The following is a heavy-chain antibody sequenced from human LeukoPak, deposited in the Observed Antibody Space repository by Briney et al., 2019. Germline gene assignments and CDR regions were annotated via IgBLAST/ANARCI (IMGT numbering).Heavy chain of an antibody. V-gene: IGHV4-59*08. CDR1: GASVTTDY. CDR2: IYNSGNT. Sequence: PSETLSLTCDVSGASVTTDYWSWIRQPPGKGLEWIGYIYNSGNTDYNPSLKSRLTISVDTSKNQFSLTLSSATAADMAVYYCAGRGQRYFRDWGQGTLVTVSS. CDR3: AGRGQRYFRD. J-gene: IGHJ1*01. D-gene: IGHD3-9*01.